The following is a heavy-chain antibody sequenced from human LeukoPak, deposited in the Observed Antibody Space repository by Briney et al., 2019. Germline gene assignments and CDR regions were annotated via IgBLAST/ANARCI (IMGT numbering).Heavy chain of an antibody. CDR2: ISGTGSST. D-gene: IGHD2-2*02. CDR3: AKASVAIPQYCNS. CDR1: GFTFGNYA. J-gene: IGHJ5*02. Sequence: GSLRLSCDASGFTFGNYAMDWVRQAPGNGLEWVSTISGTGSSTYYADSAKGRFTISRDNSKDTLFLQLNSLTAADTAMYFCAKASVAIPQYCNSWGQGTLVTVSS. V-gene: IGHV3-23*01.